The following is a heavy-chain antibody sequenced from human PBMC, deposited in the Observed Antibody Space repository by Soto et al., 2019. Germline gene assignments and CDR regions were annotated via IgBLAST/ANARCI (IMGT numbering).Heavy chain of an antibody. CDR1: GGSISSGGYS. D-gene: IGHD1-1*01. CDR3: ARHGSEMATTFDY. CDR2: INYSGSI. J-gene: IGHJ4*02. Sequence: PSETLSLTCAVSGGSISSGGYSWYWIRQPPGKGLEWIGSINYSGSIKYNPSLKSRLTIFVDTSKNQFSLKLRSMTAADTAVYYCARHGSEMATTFDYWGQGTPVTVSS. V-gene: IGHV4-30-2*03.